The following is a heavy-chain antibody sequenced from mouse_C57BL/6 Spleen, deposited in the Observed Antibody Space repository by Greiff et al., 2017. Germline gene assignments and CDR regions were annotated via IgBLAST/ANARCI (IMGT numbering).Heavy chain of an antibody. J-gene: IGHJ2*01. CDR2: IYPGDGDT. CDR3: ARAPDGYSDY. Sequence: QVQLQQSGPELVKPGASVKISCKASGYAFSSSWMNWVKQRPGTGLEWIGRIYPGDGDTNYNGKFKGKATLTADTSSSTAYMQLSSLTSEDSAVYFCARAPDGYSDYWGQGTTLTVSS. D-gene: IGHD2-3*01. V-gene: IGHV1-82*01. CDR1: GYAFSSSW.